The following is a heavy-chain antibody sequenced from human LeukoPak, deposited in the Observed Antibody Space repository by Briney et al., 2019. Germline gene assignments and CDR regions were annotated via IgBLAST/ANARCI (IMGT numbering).Heavy chain of an antibody. Sequence: GGSLRLSWAAAGSTASNNYMSWARQAPGKGLEWVSVVSGGGSTYYADSVKGRFTISRDNAKNILYLQMNSLRAEDTAVYYCVRDRVGPDYWGQGTLVTVSS. V-gene: IGHV3-66*01. D-gene: IGHD1-26*01. CDR3: VRDRVGPDY. CDR2: VSGGGST. J-gene: IGHJ4*02. CDR1: GSTASNNY.